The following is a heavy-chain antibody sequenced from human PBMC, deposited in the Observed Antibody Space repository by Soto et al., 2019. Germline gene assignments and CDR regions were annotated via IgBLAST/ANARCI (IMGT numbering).Heavy chain of an antibody. CDR2: IYYSGST. Sequence: SETLSLTCTVSGGSISSGGYCWSWIRQHPGKGLEWIGYIYYSGSTYYNPSLKSRVTISVDTSKNQFSLKLSSVTAADTAVYYCATTNYYDSSGYSDYWGQGTLVTVSS. CDR3: ATTNYYDSSGYSDY. J-gene: IGHJ4*02. D-gene: IGHD3-22*01. CDR1: GGSISSGGYC. V-gene: IGHV4-31*03.